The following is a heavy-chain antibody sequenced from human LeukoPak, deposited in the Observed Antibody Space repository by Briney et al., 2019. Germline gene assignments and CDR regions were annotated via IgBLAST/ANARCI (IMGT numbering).Heavy chain of an antibody. D-gene: IGHD5-18*01. CDR2: IKQDGSEK. J-gene: IGHJ4*02. V-gene: IGHV3-7*01. Sequence: GGSLRLSCVASGFTFSNYWMSWVRQAPGKGLEWVANIKQDGSEKYYVDSVKGRFTISRDNAKKSLYLQMNSLRAEDTAVYYCAKMADTAMVKDYWGQGTLVTVSS. CDR1: GFTFSNYW. CDR3: AKMADTAMVKDY.